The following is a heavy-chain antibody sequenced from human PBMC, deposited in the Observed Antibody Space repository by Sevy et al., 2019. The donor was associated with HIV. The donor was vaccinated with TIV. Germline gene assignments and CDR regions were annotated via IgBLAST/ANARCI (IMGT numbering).Heavy chain of an antibody. D-gene: IGHD6-13*01. CDR3: ARWGSSWFNYYYYYYMDV. CDR2: ISAYNGNT. Sequence: ASVKVSCKASGYTFTSYGISWVRQAPGQRLEWMGWISAYNGNTNYAQKLQGRVTMTTDTSTSTAYMELRSLRSDDTAVYYCARWGSSWFNYYYYYYMDVWGKGTTVTVSS. J-gene: IGHJ6*03. CDR1: GYTFTSYG. V-gene: IGHV1-18*04.